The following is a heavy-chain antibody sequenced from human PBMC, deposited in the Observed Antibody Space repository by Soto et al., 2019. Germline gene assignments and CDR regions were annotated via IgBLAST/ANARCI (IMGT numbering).Heavy chain of an antibody. D-gene: IGHD3-3*01. CDR2: INPATGAA. J-gene: IGHJ3*02. CDR3: ARGGGVGVAGSAAFDM. V-gene: IGHV1-2*02. CDR1: GYPVTAYY. Sequence: QLHLVQSGAVVKKPGASVTVSCSASGYPVTAYYMHWVRQAPGRGLEWMGGINPATGAAKYTQTFQGRVTMTRDASRSKVFMELSGLTSEDTAVFYGARGGGVGVAGSAAFDMWGQGTVVTVSS.